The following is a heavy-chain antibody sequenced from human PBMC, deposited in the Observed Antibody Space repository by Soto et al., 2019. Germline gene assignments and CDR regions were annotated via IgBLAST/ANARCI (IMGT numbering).Heavy chain of an antibody. J-gene: IGHJ3*02. Sequence: QVQLVQSGAEVKKPGSSVKVSCKASGGTFSTYTVIWVRQAPGQGLEWMGRIIPMLDITNTAQSFQVRVTITADKSTSTAYLELSTLRSDDTAIYFCTLGSWSAETFDIWGRGTMVTVSS. CDR1: GGTFSTYT. D-gene: IGHD6-13*01. V-gene: IGHV1-69*02. CDR2: IIPMLDIT. CDR3: TLGSWSAETFDI.